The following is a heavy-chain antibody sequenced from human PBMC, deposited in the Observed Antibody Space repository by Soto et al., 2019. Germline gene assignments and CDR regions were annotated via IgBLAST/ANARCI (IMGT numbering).Heavy chain of an antibody. V-gene: IGHV1-69*13. Sequence: SVKVSCKASGGTFSSYAISWVRQAPGQGLEWMGGIIPIFGTANYAQKFQGRVTITADESTSTAYMELSSLRSEDTVVYYCARDHRGAVASYYYYGMDVWGQGTTVTVSS. CDR1: GGTFSSYA. CDR2: IIPIFGTA. CDR3: ARDHRGAVASYYYYGMDV. D-gene: IGHD6-19*01. J-gene: IGHJ6*02.